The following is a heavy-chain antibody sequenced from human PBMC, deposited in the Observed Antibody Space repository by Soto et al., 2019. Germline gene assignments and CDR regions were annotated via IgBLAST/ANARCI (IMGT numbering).Heavy chain of an antibody. J-gene: IGHJ4*02. D-gene: IGHD5-18*01. CDR2: FDPEDGET. V-gene: IGHV1-24*01. CDR1: GYTLTELS. CDR3: ARSSGYSYGFDY. Sequence: ASVKVSCKVSGYTLTELSMHWVRQAPGKGLEWMGGFDPEDGETIYAQKFQGGVTMTEDTSTDTAYMELSSLRSDDTAVYYCARSSGYSYGFDYWGQGTLVTVSS.